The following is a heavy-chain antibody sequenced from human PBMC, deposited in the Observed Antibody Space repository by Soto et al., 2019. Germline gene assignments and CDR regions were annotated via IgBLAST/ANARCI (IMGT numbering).Heavy chain of an antibody. CDR3: ARDTDGLHY. Sequence: GGSLRLSCAASGFTFSLYAMSWVRQAPGKGLEWVSCISTDGSNTNYPGSVKGRFTISRDNAKNTLYLQMNSLRAEDTALYYCARDTDGLHYWGQGTMVTVSS. J-gene: IGHJ4*02. CDR2: ISTDGSNT. V-gene: IGHV3-74*01. CDR1: GFTFSLYA.